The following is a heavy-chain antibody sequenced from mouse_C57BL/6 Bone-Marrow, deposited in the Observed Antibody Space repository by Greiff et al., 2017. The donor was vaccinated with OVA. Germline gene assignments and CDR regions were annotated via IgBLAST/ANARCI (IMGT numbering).Heavy chain of an antibody. CDR2: ISYDGSN. CDR1: GYSITSGYY. D-gene: IGHD1-1*01. Sequence: EVQLQESGPGLVKPSQSLSLTCSVTGYSITSGYYWNWIRQFPGNKLEWMGYISYDGSNNYNPSLKNRISITRDTSKNQFFLKLNSVTTEDTATYYCANGVAHWYFDVWGTGTTVTVSS. CDR3: ANGVAHWYFDV. V-gene: IGHV3-6*01. J-gene: IGHJ1*03.